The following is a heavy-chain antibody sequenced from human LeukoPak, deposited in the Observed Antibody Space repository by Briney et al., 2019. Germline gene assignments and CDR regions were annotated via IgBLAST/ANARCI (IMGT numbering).Heavy chain of an antibody. D-gene: IGHD3-3*01. V-gene: IGHV3-53*01. CDR3: AKVGFSEMEWLLYSDH. CDR2: IYSGGST. J-gene: IGHJ4*02. Sequence: GGSLRLSCAASGFTVSSNYMSWVRQAPGKGLGWVSVIYSGGSTYYADSVKGRFTISRDNSKNTLYLQMNSLRAEDTAVYYCAKVGFSEMEWLLYSDHWGQGTLVTVSS. CDR1: GFTVSSNY.